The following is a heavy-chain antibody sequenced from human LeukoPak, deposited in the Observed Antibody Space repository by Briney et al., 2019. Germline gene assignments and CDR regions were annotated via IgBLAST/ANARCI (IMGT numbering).Heavy chain of an antibody. CDR3: AKDKFQGYFQH. J-gene: IGHJ1*01. CDR2: ISGSGGST. V-gene: IGHV3-23*01. CDR1: GFTFSSYA. Sequence: GGSLRLSCAASGFTFSSYAMSWVRQAPGKGLEWVSAISGSGGSTYYADSVKGRFTISRDNSKNTLYLQMNGLRAEDTAVYYCAKDKFQGYFQHWGQGTLVTVSS.